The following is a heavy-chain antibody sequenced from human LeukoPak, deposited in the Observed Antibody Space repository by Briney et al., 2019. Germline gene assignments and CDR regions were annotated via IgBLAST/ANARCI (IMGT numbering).Heavy chain of an antibody. CDR3: ARDKYSSSCLDY. Sequence: PSETLSLTCTVSGGSISSYYWSWIRRPPGKGLEWIGYIYYSGSTNYNPSLKSRVTMSVDTSKNQFSLKLNSVTAADTAVYYCARDKYSSSCLDYWGQGTLVTVSS. J-gene: IGHJ4*02. CDR2: IYYSGST. V-gene: IGHV4-59*01. D-gene: IGHD6-6*01. CDR1: GGSISSYY.